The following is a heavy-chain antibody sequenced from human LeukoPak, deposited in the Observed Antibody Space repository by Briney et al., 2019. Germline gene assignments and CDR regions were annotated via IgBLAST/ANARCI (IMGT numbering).Heavy chain of an antibody. CDR2: INPNSGGT. V-gene: IGHV1-2*06. J-gene: IGHJ4*02. CDR1: GYTFTGYY. D-gene: IGHD2-15*01. Sequence: ASVKVSCKASGYTFTGYYMHWVRQAPGQGLEWMGRINPNSGGTNYAQEFQGRVTMTRDTSISTAYMELSRLRSDDTAVYYCARDQEDVVVVAATHGHYDYWGQGTLVTVSS. CDR3: ARDQEDVVVVAATHGHYDY.